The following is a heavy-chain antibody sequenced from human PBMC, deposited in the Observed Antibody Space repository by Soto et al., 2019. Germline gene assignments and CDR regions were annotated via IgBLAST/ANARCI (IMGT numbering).Heavy chain of an antibody. D-gene: IGHD3-22*01. Sequence: INCRRRIRQNTGKGLEWIGEIYHSGSTNYNPSLKSRVTISADKSKNQFSLKLSSVTAADTAVYYCARDSPDYYDSSGYRHDAFDIWGQGTMVTVSS. CDR3: ARDSPDYYDSSGYRHDAFDI. CDR1: INC. CDR2: IYHSGST. J-gene: IGHJ3*02. V-gene: IGHV4-4*02.